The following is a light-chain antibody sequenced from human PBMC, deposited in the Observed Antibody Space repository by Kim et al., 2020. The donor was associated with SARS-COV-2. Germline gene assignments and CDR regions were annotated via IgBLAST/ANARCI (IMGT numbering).Light chain of an antibody. V-gene: IGLV3-21*04. CDR2: YDS. Sequence: PGKTGRNARGENNIGSKGVNWYQQKPGQTPVLVIYYDSDRPSGIHERFSGSKSGNTATLTISRVEAGDEAGYYCQVWDSSSDHVVFGGGTQLSVL. CDR3: QVWDSSSDHVV. CDR1: NIGSKG. J-gene: IGLJ2*01.